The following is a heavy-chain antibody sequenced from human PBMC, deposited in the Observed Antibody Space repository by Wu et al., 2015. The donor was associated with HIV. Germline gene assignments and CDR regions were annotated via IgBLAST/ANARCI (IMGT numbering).Heavy chain of an antibody. D-gene: IGHD1-14*01. CDR3: ARDLNHFGYYYYYMDV. V-gene: IGHV1-2*02. J-gene: IGHJ6*03. Sequence: QVQLVQSGAEVKKPGASVNVSCKASEYTFTGYYMHWVRQAPGQGLEWMGWINPNSGGTNYAQKFQGRVTMTRDTSISTANMELSSLRSEDTAVYYCARDLNHFGYYYYYMDVWGKGTTVTVSS. CDR1: EYTFTGYY. CDR2: INPNSGGT.